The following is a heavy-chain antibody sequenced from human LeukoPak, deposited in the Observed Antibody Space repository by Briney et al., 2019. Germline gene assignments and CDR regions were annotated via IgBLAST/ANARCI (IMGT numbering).Heavy chain of an antibody. CDR1: GGSISSSSYY. V-gene: IGHV4-39*01. J-gene: IGHJ5*02. CDR3: ARRANWFDP. Sequence: SETLSLTCTVSGGSISSSSYYWGWIRQPPGKGLEWIGSIYYSGSTYYNPSLKSRVTISVDTSKNQFSLKLSTVTAADTAVYYCARRANWFDPWGQGTLVTVSS. CDR2: IYYSGST.